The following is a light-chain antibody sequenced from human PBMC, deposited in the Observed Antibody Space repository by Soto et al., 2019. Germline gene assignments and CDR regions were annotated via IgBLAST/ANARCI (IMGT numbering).Light chain of an antibody. CDR1: QSISNW. Sequence: DIQMTQSPSTLSASVGDRVTITCRASQSISNWLAWYQQKPGKAPKLLIYDVYSLESGVPSRFSGSGSGTEFTLTFTILQPDEFATYYYQQYNTYSRTFGKGTKGESK. CDR2: DVY. J-gene: IGKJ1*01. V-gene: IGKV1-5*01. CDR3: QQYNTYSRT.